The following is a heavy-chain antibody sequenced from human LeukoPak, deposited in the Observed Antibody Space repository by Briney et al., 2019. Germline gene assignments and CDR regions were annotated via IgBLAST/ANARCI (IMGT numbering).Heavy chain of an antibody. Sequence: SETLSLTCSVSGGFISSHYWSWIRQPPGKGREWIGYIYYSRTTEYNPSLKSRATISADTSKNQFSLKLNSVTAADTAVYYCVRRQWELQYFDLWGRGTLVAVSS. CDR1: GGFISSHY. CDR3: VRRQWELQYFDL. V-gene: IGHV4-59*11. J-gene: IGHJ2*01. D-gene: IGHD1-26*01. CDR2: IYYSRTT.